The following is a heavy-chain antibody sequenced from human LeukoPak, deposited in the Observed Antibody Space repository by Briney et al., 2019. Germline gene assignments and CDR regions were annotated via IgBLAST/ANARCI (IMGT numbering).Heavy chain of an antibody. CDR2: IGTVGDT. CDR3: VRESNDFLTGYYDY. J-gene: IGHJ4*02. D-gene: IGHD3-9*01. V-gene: IGHV3-13*01. CDR1: GFTFSTYD. Sequence: AGGSLRLSCAASGFTFSTYDFHWVRQATGKGLEWVSAIGTVGDTHYPGSVKGRFTISRENAKNSVFLQMDSLRAGDTAVYYCVRESNDFLTGYYDYWGQGILVTVSS.